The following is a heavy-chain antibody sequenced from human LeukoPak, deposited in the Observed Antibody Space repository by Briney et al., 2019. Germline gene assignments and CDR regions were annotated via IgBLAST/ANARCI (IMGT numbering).Heavy chain of an antibody. Sequence: GGSLRLSCAASGFTFSDAWMSWVRQAPGKGLEWVGRIKSKTDGGTPDYAAPVKGRFTISRDDSKNTLYLQMNSLKTEDTAVYYCTGVSRSSWYDYWGQGTLVTVS. CDR3: TGVSRSSWYDY. V-gene: IGHV3-15*01. CDR1: GFTFSDAW. J-gene: IGHJ4*02. D-gene: IGHD6-13*01. CDR2: IKSKTDGGTP.